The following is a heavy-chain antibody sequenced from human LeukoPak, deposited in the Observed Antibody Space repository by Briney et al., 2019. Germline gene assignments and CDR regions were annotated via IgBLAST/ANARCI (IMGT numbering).Heavy chain of an antibody. CDR1: GGSFSGYY. J-gene: IGHJ3*02. CDR3: ARVGIVVVPAAVHAFDI. CDR2: VNHSGST. Sequence: SETLSLTCAVYGGSFSGYYWNWIRQPPGKGLEWLGEVNHSGSTNYNPSLKSRVTISVDTSKNQFSLKLSSVTAADTAVYYCARVGIVVVPAAVHAFDIWGQGTMVTVSS. D-gene: IGHD2-2*03. V-gene: IGHV4-34*01.